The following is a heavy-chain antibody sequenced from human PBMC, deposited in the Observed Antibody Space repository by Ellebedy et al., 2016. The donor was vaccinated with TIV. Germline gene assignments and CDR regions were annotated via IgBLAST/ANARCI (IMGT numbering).Heavy chain of an antibody. Sequence: MPSETLSLTCTVSGGSISSYYWSWIRQPPGKGLEWIGYIYYSGSTYYNPSLKSRVTISVDTSKNQFSLKLSSVTAADTAVYYCARDPLELEGVGFDYWGQGTLVTVSS. CDR3: ARDPLELEGVGFDY. D-gene: IGHD1-26*01. CDR2: IYYSGST. V-gene: IGHV4-59*12. J-gene: IGHJ4*02. CDR1: GGSISSYY.